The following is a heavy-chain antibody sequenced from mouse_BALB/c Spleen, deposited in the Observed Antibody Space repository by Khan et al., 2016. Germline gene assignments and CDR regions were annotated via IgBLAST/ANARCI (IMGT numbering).Heavy chain of an antibody. V-gene: IGHV4-1*02. J-gene: IGHJ3*01. CDR1: GFDFSRYW. CDR2: INPDSGTI. D-gene: IGHD1-1*01. CDR3: ARAGYYGYLVN. Sequence: EVQLVESGGGLVQPGGSLRVSCAAAGFDFSRYWMSWVRQAPGKGLEWIGEINPDSGTINYTPSLKVKFIISRDNAKNPRYPQMSKVRSEDTARYYCARAGYYGYLVNWGQGTLVTVS.